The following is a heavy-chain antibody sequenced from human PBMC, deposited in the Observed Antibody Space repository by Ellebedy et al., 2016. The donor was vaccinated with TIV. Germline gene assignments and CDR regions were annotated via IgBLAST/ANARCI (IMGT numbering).Heavy chain of an antibody. CDR2: ISGSSSTI. Sequence: GGSLRLXCAASGFTLSSYSMNWVRQAPGKGLEWVSYISGSSSTIYYADSVKGRFTISRDNAKNSLYLQMNSLRAEDTAVYYCARGESIVGGINDYWGQGTLVTVSS. CDR1: GFTLSSYS. CDR3: ARGESIVGGINDY. J-gene: IGHJ4*02. D-gene: IGHD1-26*01. V-gene: IGHV3-48*01.